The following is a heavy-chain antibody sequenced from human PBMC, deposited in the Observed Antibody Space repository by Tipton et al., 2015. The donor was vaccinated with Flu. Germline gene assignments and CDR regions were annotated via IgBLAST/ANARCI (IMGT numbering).Heavy chain of an antibody. D-gene: IGHD3-10*01. CDR3: ARFGSGSGSYYYFMDV. Sequence: TLSLTCIVSGDSINNYYWTWIRQPPGKGLEWIGYIYYSGTTNYNPSLKSRLTISVDTSKNQFSLKLSSVTAADTAVYYCARFGSGSGSYYYFMDVWGKGTTVTVSS. CDR2: IYYSGTT. V-gene: IGHV4-59*08. CDR1: GDSINNYY. J-gene: IGHJ6*03.